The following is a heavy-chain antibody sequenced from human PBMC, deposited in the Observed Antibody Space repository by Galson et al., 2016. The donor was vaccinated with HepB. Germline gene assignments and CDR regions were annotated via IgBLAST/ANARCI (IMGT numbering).Heavy chain of an antibody. V-gene: IGHV4-61*01. D-gene: IGHD2-2*03. CDR2: IEYSGST. CDR1: GGSVSSGSYY. CDR3: ARGPWMLPRGSFDL. J-gene: IGHJ3*01. Sequence: ETLSLTCNVSGGSVSSGSYYWSWIRQSPEKGLEWIAYIEYSGSTNYNPSLKSRVTISIDTSKNKFSLRLTSMTAADTAVYYCARGPWMLPRGSFDLWGQGTTVIVS.